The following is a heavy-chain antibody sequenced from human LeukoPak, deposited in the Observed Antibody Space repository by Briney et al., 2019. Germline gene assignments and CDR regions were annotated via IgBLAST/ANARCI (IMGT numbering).Heavy chain of an antibody. V-gene: IGHV4-4*07. J-gene: IGHJ4*02. CDR1: GGSFSSYH. D-gene: IGHD3-10*01. CDR3: AREPRYYYGSGSYYNEGFDY. Sequence: ETLSLTCAVSGGSFSSYHWSWVRQPAGKGLEWIGPIHTSGSTNYNPSLKSRVTMSVDTSKNQLSLKLSSVTAADTAVYYCAREPRYYYGSGSYYNEGFDYWGQGTLVTVSS. CDR2: IHTSGST.